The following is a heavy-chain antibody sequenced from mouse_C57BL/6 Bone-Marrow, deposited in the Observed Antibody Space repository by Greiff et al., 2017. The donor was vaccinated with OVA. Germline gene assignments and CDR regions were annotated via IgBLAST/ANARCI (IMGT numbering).Heavy chain of an antibody. D-gene: IGHD5-1*01. CDR3: VRCLPPRFAY. CDR1: GYTFTSYW. J-gene: IGHJ3*01. CDR2: INPSSGDT. Sequence: QVQLQQPGTELVKPGASVKLSCKASGYTFTSYWMHWVKQRPGQGLEWIGNINPSSGDTNYNEKFKSKATLTVDKSSSTAYMQLSSLTSEDSAVDYGVRCLPPRFAYWGQGTLVTVSA. V-gene: IGHV1-53*01.